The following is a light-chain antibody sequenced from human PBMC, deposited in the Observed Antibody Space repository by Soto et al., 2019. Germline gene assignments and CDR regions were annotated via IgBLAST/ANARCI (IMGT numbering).Light chain of an antibody. CDR3: QQYGSSLLT. CDR2: GAS. Sequence: DIVLTQSPGTLSLSPGERATLSCRASQSVSSSYLTWYQQKPGQAPRLLIFGASSRATGIPDRFSGRGSGTDFTLTISRLEPEDFAVYYCQQYGSSLLTFGQGTKVEIK. CDR1: QSVSSSY. J-gene: IGKJ1*01. V-gene: IGKV3-20*01.